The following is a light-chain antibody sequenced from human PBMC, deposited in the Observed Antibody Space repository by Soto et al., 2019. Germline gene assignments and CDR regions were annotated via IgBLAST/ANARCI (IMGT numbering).Light chain of an antibody. CDR1: QDISNY. J-gene: IGKJ4*01. Sequence: DIQMTHSPSSLSASVGDRVTITCQASQDISNYLNWYQQKPGKAPKLLIYDASNLETGVPSRFSGSGSGTDSTFTISSLQPEDIATYYCQQYDNLPPLTFGGGTKVDIK. CDR2: DAS. CDR3: QQYDNLPPLT. V-gene: IGKV1-33*01.